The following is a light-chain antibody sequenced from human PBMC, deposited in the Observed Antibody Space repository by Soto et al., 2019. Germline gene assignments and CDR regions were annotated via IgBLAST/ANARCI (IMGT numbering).Light chain of an antibody. Sequence: QAVVTQEPSLTVSLGGTVTLTCGSSTGAVTSGHYPHWFQQKPGQAPRTLIYDISNKHSWTPARFSGSLLGGKAALTLSGAQPEDEADYYCLVIFTGVGEVFGTGTKVTVL. CDR1: TGAVTSGHY. V-gene: IGLV7-46*01. J-gene: IGLJ1*01. CDR2: DIS. CDR3: LVIFTGVGEV.